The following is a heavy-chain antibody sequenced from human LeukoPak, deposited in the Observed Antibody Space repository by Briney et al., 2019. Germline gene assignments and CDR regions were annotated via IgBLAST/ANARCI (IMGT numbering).Heavy chain of an antibody. D-gene: IGHD3-10*01. CDR1: GFTFSSNG. V-gene: IGHV3-23*01. J-gene: IGHJ4*02. CDR3: AKDRGIISDY. Sequence: GGSLRLSCAASGFTFSSNGMSWVRQAPGKGLEWVSAISGSGGSTYYAHSVKGRFTISRDNSKNTLYLQMNSLRVEDTAVYYCAKDRGIISDYWGQGTLVTVSS. CDR2: ISGSGGST.